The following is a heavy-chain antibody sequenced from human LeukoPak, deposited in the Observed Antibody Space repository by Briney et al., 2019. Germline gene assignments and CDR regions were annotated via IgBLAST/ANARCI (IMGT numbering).Heavy chain of an antibody. V-gene: IGHV1-18*01. CDR1: GYTFTSYG. CDR3: ARGPSVDCSSTSCYSARGGYFQH. Sequence: EASVKVSCKASGYTFTSYGISWVRQAPGQWLEWMGWISAYNGNTNYAQKFQGRVTITTDESTSTAYMELSSLRSEDTAAYYCARGPSVDCSSTSCYSARGGYFQHWGQGTLVTVSS. J-gene: IGHJ1*01. CDR2: ISAYNGNT. D-gene: IGHD2-2*01.